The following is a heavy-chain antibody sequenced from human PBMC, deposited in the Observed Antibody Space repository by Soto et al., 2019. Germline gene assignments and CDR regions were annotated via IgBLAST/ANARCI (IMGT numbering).Heavy chain of an antibody. CDR2: IYYSGST. J-gene: IGHJ5*02. Sequence: PSETLSLTCTVAGGSISSSTYYWVWIRQPPGKGLEWIASIYYSGSTYYNPSLKSRVTISVDTSKNQFSLKLSSVTAADTAVYYCARHGITMVRGVIITAGWFDPWGQGTLVTVSS. V-gene: IGHV4-39*01. CDR3: ARHGITMVRGVIITAGWFDP. CDR1: GGSISSSTYY. D-gene: IGHD3-10*01.